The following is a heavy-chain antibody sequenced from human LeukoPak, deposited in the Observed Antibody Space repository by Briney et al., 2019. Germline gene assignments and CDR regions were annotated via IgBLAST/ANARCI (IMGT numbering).Heavy chain of an antibody. CDR3: GRFTRSGDSVY. Sequence: GGSLRLSCAASGFTFSSYWMSWVRQAPGKGLEWVANIKQDGSEKQYVDCVKGRFAISRDNAENSLYLQMNSLKAEDTAVYYCGRFTRSGDSVYWGQGTLVTVSS. V-gene: IGHV3-7*04. CDR1: GFTFSSYW. CDR2: IKQDGSEK. J-gene: IGHJ4*02. D-gene: IGHD7-27*01.